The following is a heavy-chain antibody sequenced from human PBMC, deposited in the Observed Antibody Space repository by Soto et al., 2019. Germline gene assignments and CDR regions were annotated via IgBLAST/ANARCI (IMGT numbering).Heavy chain of an antibody. D-gene: IGHD3-22*01. CDR3: ARCYYDSSGYHDAFDI. Sequence: AVGSLRLSCAASGFTFIDYYMSCILQSPVKGLEWVSYISSSSSYTNYADSVKGRFTISRDNAKNSLYLQMNSLRAEDTAVYYCARCYYDSSGYHDAFDIWGQGTMVTVSS. J-gene: IGHJ3*02. V-gene: IGHV3-11*06. CDR2: ISSSSSYT. CDR1: GFTFIDYY.